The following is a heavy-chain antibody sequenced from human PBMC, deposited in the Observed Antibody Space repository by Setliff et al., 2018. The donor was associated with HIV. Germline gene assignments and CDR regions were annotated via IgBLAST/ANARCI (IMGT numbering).Heavy chain of an antibody. CDR3: ARGESTTWDLAEYFQH. CDR1: DDPISSYY. V-gene: IGHV4-4*07. CDR2: LYVSGDT. J-gene: IGHJ1*01. Sequence: LSLTCYVTDDPISSYYWSWVRQPAGKGLEWIGRLYVSGDTNYNPSLKSRITISVDTSKNHFSLKLGFVTAADTAVYYCARGESTTWDLAEYFQHWGHGTLVTVSS. D-gene: IGHD2-2*01.